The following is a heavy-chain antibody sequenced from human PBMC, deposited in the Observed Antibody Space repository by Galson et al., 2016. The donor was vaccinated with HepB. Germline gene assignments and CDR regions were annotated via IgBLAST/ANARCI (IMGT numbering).Heavy chain of an antibody. CDR3: AKAEAYCGGDCYPSFAY. J-gene: IGHJ4*02. D-gene: IGHD2-21*02. CDR1: GFSFSSYA. Sequence: SLRLSCAASGFSFSSYAMSWVRLAPGKGLEWVSIISHTGGRTHYADSVKGRFTISRDNSKNTLHLQMNSLRAEDTAVYYCAKAEAYCGGDCYPSFAYWGQRTLVPVSS. CDR2: ISHTGGRT. V-gene: IGHV3-23*01.